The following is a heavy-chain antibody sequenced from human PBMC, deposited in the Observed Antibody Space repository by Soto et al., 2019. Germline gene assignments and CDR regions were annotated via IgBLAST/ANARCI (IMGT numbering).Heavy chain of an antibody. CDR2: INPMFIEP. J-gene: IGHJ6*02. CDR1: GDTFSNFA. Sequence: QMRLVQSGAEVKKPGSSVKVSCKASGDTFSNFAFSWVRRAPGQGLEWMGGINPMFIEPDYAQKFRDRITIVADESTSTVYLELRSLRSDDTGVYFCSRVPHSTVWGTHAFYGLDVWGQGTTVSVTS. V-gene: IGHV1-69*01. CDR3: SRVPHSTVWGTHAFYGLDV. D-gene: IGHD7-27*01.